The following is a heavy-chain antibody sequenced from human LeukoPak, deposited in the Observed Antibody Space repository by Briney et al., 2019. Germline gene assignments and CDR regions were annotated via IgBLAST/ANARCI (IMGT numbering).Heavy chain of an antibody. D-gene: IGHD3-3*01. CDR1: GFTFSRFA. J-gene: IGHJ4*02. Sequence: GGSLRLSCVTSGFTFSRFAMYWVRQAPGKGLEWVTLIGHDGGNKYYADSVKGRFTSSRDNSRNTLYLQMNSLRPEDAAVYYCAKALFAGRHRQGDFDYWGQGTLVTVSS. CDR3: AKALFAGRHRQGDFDY. CDR2: IGHDGGNK. V-gene: IGHV3-30*02.